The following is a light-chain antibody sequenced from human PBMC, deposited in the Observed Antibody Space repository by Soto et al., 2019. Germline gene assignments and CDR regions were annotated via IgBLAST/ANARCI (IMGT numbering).Light chain of an antibody. CDR3: HQYNNWPPIT. V-gene: IGKV3-15*01. CDR2: GAS. Sequence: ETVMTQSPATLSVSPGERATLSCRASQSVKSNLAWYQQKPGQAPRLLIYGASTRASGVPARFSGSGSGTEFPLTISSLQSDDFAVYHCHQYNNWPPITFGQGTRLETK. J-gene: IGKJ5*01. CDR1: QSVKSN.